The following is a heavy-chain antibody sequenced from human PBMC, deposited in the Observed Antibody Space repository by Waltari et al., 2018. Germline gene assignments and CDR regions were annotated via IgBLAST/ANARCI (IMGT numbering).Heavy chain of an antibody. V-gene: IGHV4-38-2*02. CDR1: GYSISSGYY. CDR3: ARRPFLHAFDI. Sequence: QVQLQESGPGLVKPSETLSLTCTVSGYSISSGYYWGWIRQPPGKGLEWIGSIYHSGSTYYNPSLKSRVTISVDTSKNQFSLKLSSVTAADTAVYYCARRPFLHAFDIWGQGTMVTVSS. CDR2: IYHSGST. J-gene: IGHJ3*02.